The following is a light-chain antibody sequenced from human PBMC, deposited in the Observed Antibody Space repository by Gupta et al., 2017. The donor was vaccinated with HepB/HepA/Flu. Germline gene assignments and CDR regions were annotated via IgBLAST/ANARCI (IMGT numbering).Light chain of an antibody. CDR3: ASWDDSLTGPV. CDR1: SSNIGSNY. CDR2: RNN. V-gene: IGLV1-47*01. Sequence: QSVLPQPPSASGTPGQRVAISCSGSSSNIGSNYAYWYQHLPGTAPKLLIYRNNQRPSGVPDRFSGSKSGTSASLAISGLRSEDEANYYCASWDDSLTGPVFGGGTKMTVL. J-gene: IGLJ3*02.